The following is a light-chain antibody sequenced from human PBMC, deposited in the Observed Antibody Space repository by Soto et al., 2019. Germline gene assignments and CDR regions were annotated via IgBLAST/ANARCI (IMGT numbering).Light chain of an antibody. CDR2: KAS. Sequence: DIQMTQSPSTLSASVGDRVTITCRASQSISSWLAWYQQKPGKAPKLLIYKASSLESGVPSRFSGSGSGTXXXXXXXSLQPDDFATYYCQQYNSYPRTFGQGTKVEIK. J-gene: IGKJ1*01. CDR1: QSISSW. CDR3: QQYNSYPRT. V-gene: IGKV1-5*03.